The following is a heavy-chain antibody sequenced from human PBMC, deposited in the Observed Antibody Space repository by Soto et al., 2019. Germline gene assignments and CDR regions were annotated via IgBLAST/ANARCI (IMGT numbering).Heavy chain of an antibody. CDR1: GFTFSSYS. D-gene: IGHD6-19*01. Sequence: EVQLVESGGGLVKPGGSLRLSCAASGFTFSSYSMNWVRQAPGKGLEWVSSISSSSSYIYYADSVKGRFTISRDNAKKSLYLQMNSLRGEDTAVYYCARLYSSGYYYYGMDVWGQGTTGTVSS. J-gene: IGHJ6*02. CDR3: ARLYSSGYYYYGMDV. V-gene: IGHV3-21*01. CDR2: ISSSSSYI.